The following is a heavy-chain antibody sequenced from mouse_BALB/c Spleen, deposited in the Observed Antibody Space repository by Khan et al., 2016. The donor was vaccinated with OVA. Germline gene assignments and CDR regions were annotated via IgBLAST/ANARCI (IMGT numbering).Heavy chain of an antibody. J-gene: IGHJ3*01. D-gene: IGHD2-14*01. CDR3: VRDGAYHRNDGWFAY. CDR2: INPSNGYS. Sequence: QVQLKQSGAELARPGASVKMSCKASGYTFTSYTIHWIKLRHGQGLEWIGYINPSNGYSNYNQKFKDKVTLTADKSSTTAYMQLSSLTSDDSAVYNCVRDGAYHRNDGWFAYWGLGTLVTVSA. CDR1: GYTFTSYT. V-gene: IGHV1-4*01.